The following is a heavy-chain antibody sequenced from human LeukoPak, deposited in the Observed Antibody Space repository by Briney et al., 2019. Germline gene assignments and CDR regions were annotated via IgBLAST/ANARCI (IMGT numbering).Heavy chain of an antibody. D-gene: IGHD3-22*01. V-gene: IGHV3-21*01. J-gene: IGHJ4*02. CDR3: AKDNRPYSYYYDSSGYYDY. CDR1: GFTFNSYS. CDR2: ISSTTSYI. Sequence: NPGGSLRLSCAASGFTFNSYSMNWVRQAPGKGLEWVSSISSTTSYIYYADSVKGRFTISRDNAKNSLYLQMNSLRAEDTAVYYCAKDNRPYSYYYDSSGYYDYWGQGTLVTVSS.